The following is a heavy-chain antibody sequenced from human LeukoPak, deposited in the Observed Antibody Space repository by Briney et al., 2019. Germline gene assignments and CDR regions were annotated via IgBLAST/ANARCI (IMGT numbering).Heavy chain of an antibody. D-gene: IGHD2-2*01. J-gene: IGHJ6*04. Sequence: ASVKVSCKASGYTFTSYGISWVRQAPGQGLEWMGWISAYNGNTNYAQKLQGRVTMTTDTSTSTAYIELRSLRSDDTAVYYCARDRAIVVVPAALDVWGKGTTVTVSS. CDR2: ISAYNGNT. V-gene: IGHV1-18*01. CDR3: ARDRAIVVVPAALDV. CDR1: GYTFTSYG.